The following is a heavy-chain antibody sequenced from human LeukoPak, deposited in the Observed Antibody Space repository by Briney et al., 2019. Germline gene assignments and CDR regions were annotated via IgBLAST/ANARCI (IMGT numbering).Heavy chain of an antibody. D-gene: IGHD6-6*01. V-gene: IGHV3-30*02. CDR1: GFRFSGIG. J-gene: IGHJ4*02. Sequence: GGSLRLSCAASGFRFSGIGMHWVRQAPGKGLDWVAYKQYADSVKGRFSISRDNSKNTLPLEMNSLRAEDTAVYYCAKDLWYTSSSEEYWGQGTLVTVSS. CDR3: AKDLWYTSSSEEY. CDR2: K.